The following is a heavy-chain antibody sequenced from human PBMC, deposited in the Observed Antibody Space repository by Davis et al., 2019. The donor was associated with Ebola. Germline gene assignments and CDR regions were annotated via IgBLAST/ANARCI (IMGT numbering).Heavy chain of an antibody. D-gene: IGHD3-9*01. CDR2: IYYSGST. CDR3: ARARSPPYDILGDWYFDL. J-gene: IGHJ2*01. CDR1: GGSVSSGGYY. V-gene: IGHV4-31*03. Sequence: PSETLSLTCTVSGGSVSSGGYYWSWIRQHPGKGLEWIGYIYYSGSTYYNPSLKSRVTISVDTSKNQFSLKLSSVTAADTAVYYCARARSPPYDILGDWYFDLWGRGTLVTVSS.